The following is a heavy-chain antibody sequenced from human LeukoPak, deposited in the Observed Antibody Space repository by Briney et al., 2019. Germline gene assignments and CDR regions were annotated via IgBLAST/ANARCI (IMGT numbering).Heavy chain of an antibody. CDR3: AREAAYDSSGYFCDY. D-gene: IGHD3-22*01. CDR1: GGSISSYY. CDR2: IYYSGST. V-gene: IGHV4-59*01. J-gene: IGHJ4*02. Sequence: PSVTLSLTCTVSGGSISSYYWSWIRQPPGKGLEWIGYIYYSGSTNYNPSLKSRVTISVDTSKNQFSLKLSSVTAADTAVYYCAREAAYDSSGYFCDYWGQGTLVTVSS.